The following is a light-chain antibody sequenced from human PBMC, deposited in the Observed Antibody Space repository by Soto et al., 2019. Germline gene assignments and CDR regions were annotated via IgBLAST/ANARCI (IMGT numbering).Light chain of an antibody. V-gene: IGLV1-44*01. Sequence: QSALTQPPSVSGTPGQRVTISCSGSRSSIGSNTVNWYQHLPGSAPKLLIYSNNHRPSGVPDRFSASKAGASASLAISGLQSEDEGDYYCAAWDASLGGRVFGTGTKVTVL. CDR1: RSSIGSNT. J-gene: IGLJ1*01. CDR2: SNN. CDR3: AAWDASLGGRV.